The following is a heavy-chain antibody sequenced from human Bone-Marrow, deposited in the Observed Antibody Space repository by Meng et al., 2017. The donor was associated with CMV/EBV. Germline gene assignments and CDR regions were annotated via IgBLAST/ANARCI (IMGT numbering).Heavy chain of an antibody. CDR3: ARGLTPAAINGFDP. J-gene: IGHJ5*02. CDR2: IYYSGST. Sequence: SETLSLTCTVSGGSISSSSYYWGWIRQPPGKGLEWIGSIYYSGSTYYNPSLKSRVTISVDTSKNQFSLKLSSVTAADTAVYYCARGLTPAAINGFDPWGQGTLVTVYS. CDR1: GGSISSSSYY. V-gene: IGHV4-39*01. D-gene: IGHD2-2*02.